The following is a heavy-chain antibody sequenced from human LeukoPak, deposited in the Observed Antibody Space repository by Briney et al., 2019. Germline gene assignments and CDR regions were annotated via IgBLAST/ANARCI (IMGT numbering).Heavy chain of an antibody. CDR3: ASHNYYDSSGYYSGGPFDY. J-gene: IGHJ4*02. CDR2: INPSGGST. V-gene: IGHV1-46*01. D-gene: IGHD3-22*01. Sequence: GASVKVSCKASGYTFTSYYMHWVRQAPGQGLEWMGIINPSGGSTSYAQKFQGRVTMTRDTSTSTVYMELSSLRSEDTAVYYCASHNYYDSSGYYSGGPFDYWGQGTLVTVSS. CDR1: GYTFTSYY.